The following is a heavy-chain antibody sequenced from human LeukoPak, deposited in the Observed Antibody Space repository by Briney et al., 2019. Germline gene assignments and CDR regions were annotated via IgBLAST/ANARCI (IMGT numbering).Heavy chain of an antibody. CDR1: GGSFSGYY. V-gene: IGHV4-34*01. J-gene: IGHJ5*02. Sequence: SETLSLTCAVYGGSFSGYYWSWIRQPPGRGLEWIGEINHSGSTNYNPSLKSRVTISVDTSKNQFSLKLSSVTAADTAVYYCASAGYGDYATQTGWNWFDPWGQGTLVTVSS. CDR3: ASAGYGDYATQTGWNWFDP. CDR2: INHSGST. D-gene: IGHD4-17*01.